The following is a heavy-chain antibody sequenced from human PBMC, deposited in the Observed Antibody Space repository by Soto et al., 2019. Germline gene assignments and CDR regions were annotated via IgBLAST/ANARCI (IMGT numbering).Heavy chain of an antibody. Sequence: QVQLVESGGGVVQPGRSLRLSCAASGFTFSSYAMHWVRQAPGKGLEWVAVISYDGSNKYYADSVKGRFTISRDNSKNTLYLLMNSLRADDTAVYYCARDRLGGSGSYIFDYWGQGTLVTVSS. CDR3: ARDRLGGSGSYIFDY. CDR2: ISYDGSNK. CDR1: GFTFSSYA. V-gene: IGHV3-30-3*01. J-gene: IGHJ4*02. D-gene: IGHD3-10*01.